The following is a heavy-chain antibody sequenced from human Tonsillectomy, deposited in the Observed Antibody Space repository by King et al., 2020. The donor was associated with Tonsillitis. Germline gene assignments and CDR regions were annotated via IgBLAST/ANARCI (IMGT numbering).Heavy chain of an antibody. V-gene: IGHV1-69*01. J-gene: IGHJ3*02. D-gene: IGHD7-27*01. CDR3: ARDLAGDRVAFDI. Sequence: QLVQSGADVKKPGSSVKVSCKASGGTFSTFAINWVRQAPGQGLEWMGGIIPLFGTANYAQKFQGRVTITADESTSTAYMEVSSLRSEDTAVYYCARDLAGDRVAFDIWGQGTMVTVSS. CDR1: GGTFSTFA. CDR2: IIPLFGTA.